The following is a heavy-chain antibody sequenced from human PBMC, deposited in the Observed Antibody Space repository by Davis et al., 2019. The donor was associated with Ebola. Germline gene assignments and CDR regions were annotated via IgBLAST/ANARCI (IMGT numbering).Heavy chain of an antibody. CDR3: AREVYGLAYGMDV. CDR2: INPNSGGT. D-gene: IGHD2-15*01. Sequence: ASVKVSCKASGYTFTGYYMHWVRQAPGQGLEWMGWINPNSGGTNYAQTFQGWVTMTRDKSISTAYMELSRLRSDDTAVYYCAREVYGLAYGMDVWGQGTTVTVSS. CDR1: GYTFTGYY. V-gene: IGHV1-2*04. J-gene: IGHJ6*02.